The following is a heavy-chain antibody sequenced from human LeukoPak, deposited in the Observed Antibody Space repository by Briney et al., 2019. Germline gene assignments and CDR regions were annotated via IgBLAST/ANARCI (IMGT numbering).Heavy chain of an antibody. CDR2: INPNSGGT. CDR1: GYTFTDYY. J-gene: IGHJ4*02. CDR3: ARDHNWGPDY. D-gene: IGHD7-27*01. V-gene: IGHV1-2*02. Sequence: GASVKVSCKTSGYTFTDYYIHWVRQAPGQGLEWMGWINPNSGGTNFAQKFQGRVTMTRDTSISTAYMELSRLRSDDTAVYYCARDHNWGPDYWGQGTLVSVSS.